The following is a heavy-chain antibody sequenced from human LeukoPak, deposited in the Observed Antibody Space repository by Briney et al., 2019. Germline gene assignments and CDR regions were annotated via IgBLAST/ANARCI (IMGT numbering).Heavy chain of an antibody. Sequence: PSETLSLTCAVYGGSFSGYYWSWIRQPPGKGLEWIGEINHSGNTNYNPSLKSRVTISVDTSKNQFSLKLSSVTAADTAVYYCARDKGVVAANDAFDIWGQGTMVTVSS. CDR2: INHSGNT. CDR1: GGSFSGYY. CDR3: ARDKGVVAANDAFDI. J-gene: IGHJ3*02. V-gene: IGHV4-34*01. D-gene: IGHD2-15*01.